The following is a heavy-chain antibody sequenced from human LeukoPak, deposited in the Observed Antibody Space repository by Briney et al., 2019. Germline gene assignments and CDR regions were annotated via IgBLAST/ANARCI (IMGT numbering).Heavy chain of an antibody. J-gene: IGHJ4*02. CDR2: IYSGGST. D-gene: IGHD2-15*01. CDR3: AKAPVTTCRGAFCYPFDY. Sequence: GGSLRLSCAASGFTVSSSYMSWVRQAPGKGLEWVSVIYSGGSTYYADSVKGRFTISRDSSKNTLFLQMNRLRPEDAAVYYCAKAPVTTCRGAFCYPFDYWGLGTLVTVSS. CDR1: GFTVSSSY. V-gene: IGHV3-53*01.